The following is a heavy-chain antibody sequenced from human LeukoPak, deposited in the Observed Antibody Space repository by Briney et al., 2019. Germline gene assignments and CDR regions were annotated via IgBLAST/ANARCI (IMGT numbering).Heavy chain of an antibody. CDR3: ARGGVGYYGSGRYWGYSYYMDV. CDR2: ISSSGSTI. V-gene: IGHV3-48*03. Sequence: GGSLRLSCAVSGFTFSSYEMNWVRQAPGRGLEWVSYISSSGSTIYYADSVKGRFTISRDNAKNSLYLQMNSLRAEDTAVYYCARGGVGYYGSGRYWGYSYYMDVWGNGTTVTVSS. D-gene: IGHD3-10*01. CDR1: GFTFSSYE. J-gene: IGHJ6*03.